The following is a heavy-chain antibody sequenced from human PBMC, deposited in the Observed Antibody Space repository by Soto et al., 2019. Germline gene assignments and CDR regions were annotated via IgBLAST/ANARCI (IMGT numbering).Heavy chain of an antibody. CDR2: IGLSNSDT. CDR3: VKGGAYCYNDCTRRY. CDR1: GFSFKTYG. Sequence: EVHLLESGGGLVQPGGSLRLSCAGSGFSFKTYGMTWVRQAPGKGLEGVAHIGLSNSDTYYADSVKGRFTISRDNSKNMVYLQMNSLRDADKAVYYCVKGGAYCYNDCTRRYWGRGTLVTVSS. J-gene: IGHJ4*02. V-gene: IGHV3-23*01. D-gene: IGHD2-21*01.